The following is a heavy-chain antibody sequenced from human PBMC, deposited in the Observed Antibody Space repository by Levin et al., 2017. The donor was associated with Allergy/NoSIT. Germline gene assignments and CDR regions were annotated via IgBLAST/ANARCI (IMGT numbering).Heavy chain of an antibody. Sequence: PGGSLRLSCAASGFTVSSNYMSWVRQAPGKGLEWVSVIYSGGSTYYADSVKGRFTISRDNSKNTLYLQMNSLRAEDTAVYYCAREFSTPGYSYGYFRAFDIWGQGTMVTVSS. D-gene: IGHD5-18*01. J-gene: IGHJ3*02. CDR1: GFTVSSNY. CDR3: AREFSTPGYSYGYFRAFDI. CDR2: IYSGGST. V-gene: IGHV3-53*01.